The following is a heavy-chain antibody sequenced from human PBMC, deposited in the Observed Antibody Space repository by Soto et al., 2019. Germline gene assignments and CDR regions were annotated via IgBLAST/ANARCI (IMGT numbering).Heavy chain of an antibody. D-gene: IGHD5-18*01. CDR2: INPNSGGT. CDR1: GYTFTGYY. Sequence: ASVKVSCKASGYTFTGYYMHWVRQAPGQGLEWMGWINPNSGGTNYAQKFQGRVTMTTDTSMSTAYMELSRLRSDDTAVYYCARDQSPGYSYGSAIAYWGQGTLVTVSS. V-gene: IGHV1-2*02. J-gene: IGHJ4*02. CDR3: ARDQSPGYSYGSAIAY.